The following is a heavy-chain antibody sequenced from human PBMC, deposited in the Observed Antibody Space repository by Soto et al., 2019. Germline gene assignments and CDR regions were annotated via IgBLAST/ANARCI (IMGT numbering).Heavy chain of an antibody. Sequence: VKVSCTASGYSFTAYCVHWVRQAPGQGLEWMGWINPNSGGTNYAQRFQSRVAMTTDTSTNTAYIELNSLKSDDTALYFCARSSGTYSDFDYWGQGTQVTVSS. CDR1: GYSFTAYC. CDR2: INPNSGGT. J-gene: IGHJ4*01. V-gene: IGHV1-2*02. CDR3: ARSSGTYSDFDY. D-gene: IGHD1-26*01.